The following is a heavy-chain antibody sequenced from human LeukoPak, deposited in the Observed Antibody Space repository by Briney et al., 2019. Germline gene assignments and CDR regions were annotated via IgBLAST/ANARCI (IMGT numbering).Heavy chain of an antibody. V-gene: IGHV4-59*01. Sequence: KPSETLSLTCTVSGGSISSYYWSWIRQPPGKGLEWIGYIYYSGSTNYNPSLKSRVTISVDTSKNQFSLKLSSVTAADTAVYYCARPLGNGYSYWYFDLWGRGALVTVSS. J-gene: IGHJ2*01. CDR2: IYYSGST. CDR1: GGSISSYY. CDR3: ARPLGNGYSYWYFDL. D-gene: IGHD3-22*01.